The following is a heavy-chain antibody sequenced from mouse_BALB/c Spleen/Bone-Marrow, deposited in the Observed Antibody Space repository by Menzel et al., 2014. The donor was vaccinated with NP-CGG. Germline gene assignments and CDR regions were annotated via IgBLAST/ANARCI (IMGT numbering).Heavy chain of an antibody. J-gene: IGHJ4*01. CDR2: ISSGSSTI. V-gene: IGHV5-17*02. Sequence: DVQLQESGGGLVQPGGSRKLSCAASGFTFSSFGMHWVRQAPEKGLEWVAYISSGSSTIYYADTVKGRFTISRDNPKNTLFLQMTSLRSEDTAMYYCARSPYDYAAMDYWGQGTSVTASS. D-gene: IGHD2-4*01. CDR1: GFTFSSFG. CDR3: ARSPYDYAAMDY.